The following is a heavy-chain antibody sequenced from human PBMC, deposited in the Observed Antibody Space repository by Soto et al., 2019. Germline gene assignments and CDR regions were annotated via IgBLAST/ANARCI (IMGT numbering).Heavy chain of an antibody. CDR3: TTDLWRIAVVVGSTGYFNP. CDR2: FDPEGGEA. CDR1: GHTLTEFS. Sequence: GASVKVSCKISGHTLTEFSIHWVRQAPGKGLEWMGGFDPEGGEAIYAQKWHGRVTVTEDTVTDTAYMELSGLKSDDTAVYYCTTDLWRIAVVVGSTGYFNPWGQGTPVTVSS. D-gene: IGHD2-15*01. J-gene: IGHJ5*02. V-gene: IGHV1-24*01.